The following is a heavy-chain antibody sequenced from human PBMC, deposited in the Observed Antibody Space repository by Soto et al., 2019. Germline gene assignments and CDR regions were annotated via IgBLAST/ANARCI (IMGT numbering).Heavy chain of an antibody. Sequence: SETLSLTCTVSGGSISSRNYYWSWIRQPPGKGLEWIGFISYSGTTHYSSSLRSRLSISVDTPKNHFSLKLSSVTAADTAVYYCARRSRFDSWGQGTLVTVSS. CDR2: ISYSGTT. CDR3: ARRSRFDS. J-gene: IGHJ4*02. CDR1: GGSISSRNYY. V-gene: IGHV4-30-4*08.